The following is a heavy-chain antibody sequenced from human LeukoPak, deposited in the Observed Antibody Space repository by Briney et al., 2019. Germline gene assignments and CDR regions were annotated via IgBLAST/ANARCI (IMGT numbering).Heavy chain of an antibody. V-gene: IGHV3-9*01. CDR3: AKDRGYSYGTDAFDI. CDR2: ISWNSGSI. CDR1: GFTFDDYA. D-gene: IGHD5-18*01. Sequence: GRSLRLSCAASGFTFDDYAMHWVRQAPGKGLEWVSGISWNSGSIGYADSVKGRFTISRDNAKNSLYLQMNSLRAEDTALYYCAKDRGYSYGTDAFDIWGQGTMVTVSS. J-gene: IGHJ3*02.